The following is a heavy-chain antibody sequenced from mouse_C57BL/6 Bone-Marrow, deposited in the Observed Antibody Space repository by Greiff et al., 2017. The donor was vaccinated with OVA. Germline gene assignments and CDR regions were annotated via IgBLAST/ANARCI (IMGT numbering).Heavy chain of an antibody. CDR1: GYTFTSYW. V-gene: IGHV1-61*01. Sequence: QVQLQQSGAELVRPGSSVKLSCKASGYTFTSYWMDWVKQRPGQGLEWIGNIYPSDSETHYNQKFKDKATLTVDKSSSTAYMQLSSLTSEDSAVYYCARGGPYYGYDGNFDYWGQGTTLTVSS. D-gene: IGHD2-9*01. CDR2: IYPSDSET. J-gene: IGHJ2*01. CDR3: ARGGPYYGYDGNFDY.